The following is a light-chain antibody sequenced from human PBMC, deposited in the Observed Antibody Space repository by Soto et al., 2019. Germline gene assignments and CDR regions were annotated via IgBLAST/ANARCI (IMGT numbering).Light chain of an antibody. CDR1: QSISSW. Sequence: TQSPGTLSASVGDRVTITCRASQSISSWLAWYQQKPGKAPKLLIYDASSLESGVPSRFSGSGSATEFTLTISSLQPDDFATYYCQQYNSSRAFGQGTKVDI. CDR3: QQYNSSRA. J-gene: IGKJ1*01. V-gene: IGKV1-5*01. CDR2: DAS.